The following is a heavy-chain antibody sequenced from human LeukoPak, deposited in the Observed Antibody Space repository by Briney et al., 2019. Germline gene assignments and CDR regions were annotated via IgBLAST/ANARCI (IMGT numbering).Heavy chain of an antibody. CDR1: GSSFTSYW. CDR3: ARGLMRGDEIDY. Sequence: GASLKISYDGSGSSFTSYWIGWVRPLPGKGLEWMGIIYPGDSDTRYSPSFQGQVTISADTSISTSYLQWSSLNAADTAMYYCARGLMRGDEIDYGGQGTLVTVS. J-gene: IGHJ4*02. CDR2: IYPGDSDT. V-gene: IGHV5-51*01. D-gene: IGHD2-21*01.